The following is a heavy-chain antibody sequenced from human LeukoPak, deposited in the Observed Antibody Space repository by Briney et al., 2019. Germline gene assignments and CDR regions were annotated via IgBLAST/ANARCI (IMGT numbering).Heavy chain of an antibody. J-gene: IGHJ4*02. CDR1: GFTFSSYA. CDR3: AKDTRSSGWYSMGY. V-gene: IGHV3-23*01. D-gene: IGHD6-19*01. CDR2: ISGSGGST. Sequence: GGSLRLSCAASGFTFSSYAMSWVRQAPGKGLEWVSAISGSGGSTYYPDSVKGRFTISRDNSKNTLYLQMNSLRAEDTAVYYCAKDTRSSGWYSMGYWGQGTLVSVSS.